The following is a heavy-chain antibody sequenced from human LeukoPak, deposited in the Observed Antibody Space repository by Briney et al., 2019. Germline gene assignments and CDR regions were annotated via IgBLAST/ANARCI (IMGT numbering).Heavy chain of an antibody. J-gene: IGHJ6*03. CDR2: INTDGSST. CDR3: ARIAYADEGMDV. V-gene: IGHV3-74*01. CDR1: GFTFSSYW. D-gene: IGHD2-21*01. Sequence: PGGSLRLSCAASGFTFSSYWMHWVRQAPGKGLVWVSRINTDGSSTSYADSVKGRFTISRDNAKNSVYLQMSSLRAEETAVYYCARIAYADEGMDVWGKGTTVTV.